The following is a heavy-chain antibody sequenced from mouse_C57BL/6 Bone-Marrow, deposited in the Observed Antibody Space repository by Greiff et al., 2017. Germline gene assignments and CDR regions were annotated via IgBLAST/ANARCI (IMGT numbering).Heavy chain of an antibody. CDR2: ISDGGSYT. Sequence: VQLKESGGGLVKPGGSLKLSCAASGFTFSSYAMSWVRQTPEKRLEWVATISDGGSYTYYPDNVKGRFTISRDNAKNNLYLQMSHLKSEDTAMYYCARDDGSTTGTFFDYWGQGTTLTVSS. D-gene: IGHD4-1*02. CDR3: ARDDGSTTGTFFDY. J-gene: IGHJ2*01. V-gene: IGHV5-4*01. CDR1: GFTFSSYA.